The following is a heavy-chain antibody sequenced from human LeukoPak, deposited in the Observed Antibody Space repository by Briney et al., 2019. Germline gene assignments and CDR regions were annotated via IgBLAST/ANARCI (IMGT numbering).Heavy chain of an antibody. CDR3: ARGPYYYDSSGYSLSSY. D-gene: IGHD3-22*01. J-gene: IGHJ4*02. V-gene: IGHV3-30*02. CDR2: IRYDGSNK. CDR1: GFTFSTYG. Sequence: GGSLRLSCAASGFTFSTYGMHWVRQAPGKGLEWVTFIRYDGSNKYYADSVKGRFTISRDNSKNTLYLQMNSLRAEDTAVYYCARGPYYYDSSGYSLSSYWGQGTLVTVSS.